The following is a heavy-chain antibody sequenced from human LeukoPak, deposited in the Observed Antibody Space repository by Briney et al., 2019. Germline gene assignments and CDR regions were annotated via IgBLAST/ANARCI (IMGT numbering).Heavy chain of an antibody. CDR1: GFIFSTYG. J-gene: IGHJ4*02. CDR2: IYNDGSHT. V-gene: IGHV3-30*02. Sequence: GGSLRLSCAASGFIFSTYGMHWVRQAPGKGLEWVAFIYNDGSHTFNADSVKGRLTISRDNSKNTLFLQMNSLTADDTAIYYCAKDFRYASGSFPIDYWGQGTLVSVSS. D-gene: IGHD3-10*01. CDR3: AKDFRYASGSFPIDY.